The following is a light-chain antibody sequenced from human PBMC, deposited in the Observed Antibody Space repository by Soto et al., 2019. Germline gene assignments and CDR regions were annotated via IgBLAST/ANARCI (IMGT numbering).Light chain of an antibody. CDR3: QQRSIWPPGT. CDR2: DAS. V-gene: IGKV3-11*01. J-gene: IGKJ1*01. Sequence: EIVLTQSPATLSLSPGERATLTCRASQSVSNFLAWYQHKPGQAPRLLIYDASIRAAGVPARFSGSGSGTDFSLTISSLEPEDFAIYYCQQRSIWPPGTFGQGTKVELK. CDR1: QSVSNF.